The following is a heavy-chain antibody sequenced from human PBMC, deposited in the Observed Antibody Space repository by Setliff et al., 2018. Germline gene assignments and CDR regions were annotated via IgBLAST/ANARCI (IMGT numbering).Heavy chain of an antibody. CDR1: GDSISNYY. V-gene: IGHV4-4*07. Sequence: SETLSLTCTVSGDSISNYYWNWIRQPAGKGLEWIGRIYVTESTKYNPSLKSRVTLSIDTSKNQFSLKLSSVTAADAALYYCARDPGFHSGTWSLDSWGQGRLVTVSS. J-gene: IGHJ4*02. D-gene: IGHD2-21*01. CDR2: IYVTEST. CDR3: ARDPGFHSGTWSLDS.